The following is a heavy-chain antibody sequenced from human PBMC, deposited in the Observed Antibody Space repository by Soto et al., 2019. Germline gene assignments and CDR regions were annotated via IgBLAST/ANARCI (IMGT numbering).Heavy chain of an antibody. D-gene: IGHD6-6*01. J-gene: IGHJ4*02. CDR3: AKDLEYSSSSCFDY. Sequence: GGSLRLSCAASGFTYRSHAMSWVRQAPGKGLEWVSAISGSGGSTYYADSVKGRFTISRGNSKNTLYLLMNSLRVEDTAVYYCAKDLEYSSSSCFDYWGQGTLVTVSS. CDR2: ISGSGGST. V-gene: IGHV3-23*01. CDR1: GFTYRSHA.